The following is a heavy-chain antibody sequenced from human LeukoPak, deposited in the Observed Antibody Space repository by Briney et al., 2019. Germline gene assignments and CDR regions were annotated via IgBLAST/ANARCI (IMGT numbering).Heavy chain of an antibody. Sequence: PGGSLRLSCEASGFTFSSYSMNWVRQAPGEGLEWVSCISSSSSYIYYADSVKGRFTISRDNAKNSLYLQMNSLRAEDTAVYYCARAHNWKYGSFDFWGQGTLVTVSS. CDR1: GFTFSSYS. CDR3: ARAHNWKYGSFDF. D-gene: IGHD1-7*01. CDR2: ISSSSSYI. V-gene: IGHV3-21*01. J-gene: IGHJ4*02.